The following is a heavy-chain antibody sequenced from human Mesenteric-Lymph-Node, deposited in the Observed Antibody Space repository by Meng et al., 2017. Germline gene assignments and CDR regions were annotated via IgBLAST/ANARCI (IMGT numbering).Heavy chain of an antibody. Sequence: SVKVSCKASGGSFSAFAFSWVRQVPGQGIEWMGGIIPYSGRTNYAQKFKGRITITADDSTSTAYMELSSLRSEDTAIYYCARGGVSYQLLTRLAYWGQGTLVTVSS. CDR1: GGSFSAFA. D-gene: IGHD3-10*01. CDR3: ARGGVSYQLLTRLAY. CDR2: IIPYSGRT. J-gene: IGHJ4*02. V-gene: IGHV1-69*13.